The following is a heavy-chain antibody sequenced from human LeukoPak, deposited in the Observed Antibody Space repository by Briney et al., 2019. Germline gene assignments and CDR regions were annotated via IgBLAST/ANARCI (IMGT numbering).Heavy chain of an antibody. Sequence: PSEALSLTCAVSGDSISSNTWWSWVRQPPGKGLEWIGEIHHSETTKSNPSLKSRVTISVDKSKNQFSLKLSSVTAADTAVYYCARVPTSLYGSGTYYYYYYGMDVWGQGTTVTVSS. D-gene: IGHD3-10*01. CDR1: GDSISSNTW. CDR2: IHHSETT. CDR3: ARVPTSLYGSGTYYYYYYGMDV. V-gene: IGHV4-4*02. J-gene: IGHJ6*02.